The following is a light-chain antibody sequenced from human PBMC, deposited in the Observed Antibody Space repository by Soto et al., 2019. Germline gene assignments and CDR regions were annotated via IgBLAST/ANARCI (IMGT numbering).Light chain of an antibody. V-gene: IGLV2-14*01. CDR1: TSDIGAYNY. Sequence: QSVLTQPASVSGSPGQSITISCSGTTSDIGAYNYVSWFQQHPGKAPKLIIYEVSSRPSGVSNRFSGSKSGNTASLTISGLQAEDEADYYCSSNTISSSRYVFGTGTK. J-gene: IGLJ1*01. CDR2: EVS. CDR3: SSNTISSSRYV.